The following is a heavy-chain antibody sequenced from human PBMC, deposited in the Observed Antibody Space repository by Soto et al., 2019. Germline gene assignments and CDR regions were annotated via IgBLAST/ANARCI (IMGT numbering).Heavy chain of an antibody. CDR2: MNPNSGNT. D-gene: IGHD3-3*01. V-gene: IGHV1-8*02. CDR3: ARGQYYDFWSGYYTGIFGMDV. J-gene: IGHJ6*02. CDR1: GGTFSSYA. Sequence: ASVKVSCKASGGTFSSYAINWVLQATGQGLEWMGWMNPNSGNTGYAQKFQGRVTMTRNTSISTAYMELSSLRSEDTAVYYCARGQYYDFWSGYYTGIFGMDVWGQGTTVTVSS.